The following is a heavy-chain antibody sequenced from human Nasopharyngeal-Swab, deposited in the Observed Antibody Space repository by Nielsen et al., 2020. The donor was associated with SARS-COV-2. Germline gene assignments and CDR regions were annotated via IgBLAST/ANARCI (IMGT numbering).Heavy chain of an antibody. V-gene: IGHV4-39*01. D-gene: IGHD2-15*01. CDR1: GGSISSSSYY. J-gene: IGHJ6*03. CDR2: IYYSGST. CDR3: ARQGQVFCSGGSPFCYCYYMDV. Sequence: SETLSLTCTVSGGSISSSSYYWGWIRQPPGKGLEWIGSIYYSGSTYYNPSLKSRVTISVDTSKNQFSLKLSSVTAADTAVYYCARQGQVFCSGGSPFCYCYYMDVWGKGTTVTVSS.